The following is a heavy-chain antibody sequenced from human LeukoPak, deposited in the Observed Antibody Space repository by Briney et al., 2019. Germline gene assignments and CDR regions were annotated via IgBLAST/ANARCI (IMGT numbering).Heavy chain of an antibody. V-gene: IGHV3-30*19. D-gene: IGHD3-10*01. CDR1: GFTFSSYG. CDR2: ISYDGSNK. CDR3: ARNQDRMVRGVADYFDY. Sequence: PGGSLRLSCAASGFTFSSYGMHWVRQAPGKGLEWVAVISYDGSNKYYADSVKGRFTISRDNSKNTLYLQMNSLRAEDTAVYYCARNQDRMVRGVADYFDYWGQGTLVTVSS. J-gene: IGHJ4*02.